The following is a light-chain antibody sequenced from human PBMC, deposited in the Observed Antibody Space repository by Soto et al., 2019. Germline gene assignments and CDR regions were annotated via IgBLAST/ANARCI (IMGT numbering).Light chain of an antibody. CDR3: QQYGSSPRT. V-gene: IGKV3-20*01. CDR2: GAS. CDR1: QSVSSSY. J-gene: IGKJ1*01. Sequence: EILVTQSPGTLSLSPGERATLSCRASQSVSSSYLAWYQQKPGQAPRLLIYGASSGATGIPDRFSGSGSGTDFTLTISRLEPEDFAVYYCQQYGSSPRTFGQGTKVDIK.